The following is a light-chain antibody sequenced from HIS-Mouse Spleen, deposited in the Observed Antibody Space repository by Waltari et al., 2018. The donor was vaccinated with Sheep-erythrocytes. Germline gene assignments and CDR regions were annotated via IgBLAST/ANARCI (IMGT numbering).Light chain of an antibody. J-gene: IGLJ2*01. CDR1: SSNIGSNT. CDR3: AAWDDSLNGVV. CDR2: SNN. Sequence: QSVLTQPPSASGTPGQRVTISCSGSSSNIGSNTVNWYQQLPGPAPKLLIYSNNQRPSGVPDRFSGSKSGTSASLAISWLQSEDEADYYCAAWDDSLNGVVFGGGTKLTVL. V-gene: IGLV1-44*01.